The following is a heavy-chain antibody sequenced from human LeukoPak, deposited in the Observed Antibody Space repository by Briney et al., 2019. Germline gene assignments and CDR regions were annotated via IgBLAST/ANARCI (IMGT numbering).Heavy chain of an antibody. J-gene: IGHJ5*02. D-gene: IGHD3-10*01. CDR2: INPSSGGT. CDR1: GYTFTGYY. CDR3: ARGTVRGVIPNWFDP. V-gene: IGHV1-2*02. Sequence: ASVKVSCKASGYTFTGYYMHWVRQAPGQGLEWMGWINPSSGGTNYVQKFQGRVTMTRDTSITTAYMELSGLRSDDTAVYYCARGTVRGVIPNWFDPWGQGTLVTVSS.